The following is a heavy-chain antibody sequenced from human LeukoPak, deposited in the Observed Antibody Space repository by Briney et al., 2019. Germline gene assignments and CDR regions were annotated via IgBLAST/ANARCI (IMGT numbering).Heavy chain of an antibody. Sequence: SETLSLTCAVYGGSFSGYYWSGIRQPPGKGLEWIGEINHSGGTNYNPSLKSRVTISVDTSKNQFSLKLSSVTAADTAVYYCARGRSGYYSRGGELDYWGQGTLVTVSS. CDR1: GGSFSGYY. J-gene: IGHJ4*02. CDR3: ARGRSGYYSRGGELDY. V-gene: IGHV4-34*01. D-gene: IGHD3-22*01. CDR2: INHSGGT.